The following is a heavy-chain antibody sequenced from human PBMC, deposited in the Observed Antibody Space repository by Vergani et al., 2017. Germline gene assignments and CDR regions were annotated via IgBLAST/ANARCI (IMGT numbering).Heavy chain of an antibody. CDR1: GYSFTSYW. V-gene: IGHV5-51*01. J-gene: IGHJ6*02. CDR2: IYPGDSDT. Sequence: EVQLVQSGAEVKKPGESLKISCKGSGYSFTSYWIGWVRQMPGKGLEWMGIIYPGDSDTRYSPSFQGQVTISADKSISTAYLQWSSLKASDTAMYYCARHASGPINRGDYYGMDVWGQGTTVTVSS. CDR3: ARHASGPINRGDYYGMDV. D-gene: IGHD3-10*01.